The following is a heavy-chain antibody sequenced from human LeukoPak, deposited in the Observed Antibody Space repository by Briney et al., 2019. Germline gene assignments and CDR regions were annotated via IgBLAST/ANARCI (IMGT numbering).Heavy chain of an antibody. CDR2: INHSGST. Sequence: SETLSLTCAVYGGSFSGYYWSWIRQPPGKGLEWIGEINHSGSTNYNPSLKSRVTISVDTSKNQFSLKLSSVTAADTAVYYCARGPLSIAAAGTGRNWFDPWGQGTLVTVSS. V-gene: IGHV4-34*01. CDR3: ARGPLSIAAAGTGRNWFDP. D-gene: IGHD6-13*01. J-gene: IGHJ5*02. CDR1: GGSFSGYY.